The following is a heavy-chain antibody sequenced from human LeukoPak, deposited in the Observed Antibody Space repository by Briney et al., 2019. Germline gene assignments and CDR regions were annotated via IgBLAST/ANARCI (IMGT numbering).Heavy chain of an antibody. CDR1: GFTFSSYA. CDR2: ISYDGSNK. V-gene: IGHV3-30-3*01. Sequence: GRSLRLSCAASGFTFSSYAMHWVRQAPGKGLEWVAVISYDGSNKYYADSVKGRFTISRDNSKNTLYLQMNSLRAEDTAVYYCARGVAAAGLDYWGQGTLVTVSS. D-gene: IGHD6-13*01. CDR3: ARGVAAAGLDY. J-gene: IGHJ4*02.